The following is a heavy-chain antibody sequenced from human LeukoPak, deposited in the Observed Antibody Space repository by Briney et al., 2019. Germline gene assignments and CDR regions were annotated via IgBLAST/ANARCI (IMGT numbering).Heavy chain of an antibody. CDR1: GGSISSSSSY. J-gene: IGHJ4*02. V-gene: IGHV4-39*01. CDR3: ARHRSGWLQSSFDY. D-gene: IGHD5-24*01. CDR2: IYYSGSS. Sequence: SETLSLTCSVSGGSISSSSSYWGWIRQPPGKGLEWIGSIYYSGSSFDNPALKSRVTISVDTSKNQFSLKLSSVTAADTAVYYCARHRSGWLQSSFDYWGRGTLVTVSS.